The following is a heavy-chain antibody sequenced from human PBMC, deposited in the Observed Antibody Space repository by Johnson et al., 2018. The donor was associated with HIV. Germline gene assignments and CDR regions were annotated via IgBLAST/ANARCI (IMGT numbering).Heavy chain of an antibody. CDR3: ARDRLGGYSYGYDAFDI. D-gene: IGHD5-18*01. J-gene: IGHJ3*02. V-gene: IGHV3-11*04. CDR2: ISSSGSTI. Sequence: QMQLVESGGGLAKPAWSPRLSCAASQFTFSDYYMSWIRQAPGKGLEWVSYISSSGSTIYYADSVKGRFTISRDNAKNSLYLQMNSLRAEDTAVYYCARDRLGGYSYGYDAFDIWGQGTMVTVSS. CDR1: QFTFSDYY.